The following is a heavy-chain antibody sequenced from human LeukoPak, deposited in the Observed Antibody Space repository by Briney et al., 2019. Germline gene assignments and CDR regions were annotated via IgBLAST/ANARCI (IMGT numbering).Heavy chain of an antibody. J-gene: IGHJ4*02. CDR2: IYPDDFDT. Sequence: PGGSLRLSCTVSGFTFSSYWMIWVRQVPGKGLEWMGLIYPDDFDTTYSPSFQGQVSISADKSISTAYLQWSSLKTSDTAMYYCVRRASYYDGLDYWGQGTLVTVSS. CDR3: VRRASYYDGLDY. D-gene: IGHD3-22*01. CDR1: GFTFSSYW. V-gene: IGHV5-51*01.